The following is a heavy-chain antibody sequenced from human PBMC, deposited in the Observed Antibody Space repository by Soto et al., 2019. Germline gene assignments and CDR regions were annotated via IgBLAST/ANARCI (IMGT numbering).Heavy chain of an antibody. CDR1: GGSISTYY. CDR2: IYYSGST. V-gene: IGHV4-59*01. D-gene: IGHD3-16*01. CDR3: AREASGAYKYFDL. Sequence: SETLSLTCSVSGGSISTYYWSWIRQPPGKGLEWIGYIYYSGSTSYNPSLKSRVTISIDTSKNQFSLRLSSVTAADTAVYYCAREASGAYKYFDLWGQGTLVTVS. J-gene: IGHJ4*02.